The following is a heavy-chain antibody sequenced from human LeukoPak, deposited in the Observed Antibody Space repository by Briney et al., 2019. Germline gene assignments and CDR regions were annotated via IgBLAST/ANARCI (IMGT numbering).Heavy chain of an antibody. V-gene: IGHV4-39*01. CDR3: AHSYCGADCYWSA. J-gene: IGHJ5*02. Sequence: SSETLSLTCTVSGDSISSGFYYWGWIRQPPGKGLEWIGSIYYGGLTYYNPSLKSRLTISVDTSKNQFSLNLTSVTAADTAVYYCAHSYCGADCYWSAWGQGTLVTVLS. CDR2: IYYGGLT. D-gene: IGHD2-21*02. CDR1: GDSISSGFYY.